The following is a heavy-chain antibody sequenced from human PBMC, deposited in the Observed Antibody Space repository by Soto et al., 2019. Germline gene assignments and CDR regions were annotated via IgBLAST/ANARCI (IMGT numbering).Heavy chain of an antibody. D-gene: IGHD4-4*01. Sequence: EVQLLESGGGLVQPGGSLRLSCAASGFTFSSYAMSWVRQAPGKGLEWVSAISGSGGSTYYADSVKGRFTISRDNSKKTLYLQMNSLRAEDTAVYYCAKSSIDYRGRSGYGMDVWGQGTTVTVSS. CDR2: ISGSGGST. V-gene: IGHV3-23*01. J-gene: IGHJ6*02. CDR3: AKSSIDYRGRSGYGMDV. CDR1: GFTFSSYA.